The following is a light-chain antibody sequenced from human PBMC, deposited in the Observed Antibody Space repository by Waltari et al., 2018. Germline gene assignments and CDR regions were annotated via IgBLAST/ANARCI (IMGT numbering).Light chain of an antibody. CDR2: EVI. Sequence: QSALTQPASVSGSPGPSLTIPCAGTTKDIGTYNLFSWYQPYPGKAPKLIIYEVIHRPSGVSTRFSGSRSGNTASLTISGLQAEDEADYYCCSYAGTTDSVIFGGGTKLTVL. CDR1: TKDIGTYNL. CDR3: CSYAGTTDSVI. J-gene: IGLJ2*01. V-gene: IGLV2-23*02.